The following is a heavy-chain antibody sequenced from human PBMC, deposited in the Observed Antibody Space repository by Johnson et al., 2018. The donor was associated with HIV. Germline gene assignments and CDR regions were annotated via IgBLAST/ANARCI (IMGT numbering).Heavy chain of an antibody. CDR2: ISYDGSNK. CDR1: GFTFSSYA. Sequence: QVQLVESGGGVVRPGGSLRLSCAASGFTFSSYAMHWVRQAPGKGLEWLAVISYDGSNKYYADSVKGRSPISRDNSKNTVYLQMNSLRAEDTAVYYCAKGDPVEGDVDDAFDIWGQGTMVTVSS. V-gene: IGHV3-30-3*01. CDR3: AKGDPVEGDVDDAFDI. J-gene: IGHJ3*02. D-gene: IGHD2-21*01.